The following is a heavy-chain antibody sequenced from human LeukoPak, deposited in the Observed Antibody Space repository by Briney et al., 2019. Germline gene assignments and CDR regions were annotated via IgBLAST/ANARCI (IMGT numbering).Heavy chain of an antibody. D-gene: IGHD4-17*01. Sequence: SETLSLTCTVSGGSISSGGNYWSWLRQLPGKGLEWIGYIYYVGNTNYNPSLKSRLSMSVDTSKNQFSLKLSSVTAADTAVYYCARGVAATVTSYDAFDIWGQGTMVTVSS. CDR3: ARGVAATVTSYDAFDI. CDR2: IYYVGNT. CDR1: GGSISSGGNY. J-gene: IGHJ3*02. V-gene: IGHV4-31*03.